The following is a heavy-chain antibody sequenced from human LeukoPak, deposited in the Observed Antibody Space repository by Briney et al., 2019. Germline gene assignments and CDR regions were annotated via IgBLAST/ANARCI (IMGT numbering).Heavy chain of an antibody. V-gene: IGHV1-2*02. Sequence: ASVKVSCKASGYTFTSYDINWVRQATGQGLEWMGWINPNSGGTNYAQKFQGRVTMTRDTSISTAYMELSSLRSDDTAVYYCARDRGGYGNWGQGTLVTVSS. D-gene: IGHD5-12*01. CDR2: INPNSGGT. CDR1: GYTFTSYD. J-gene: IGHJ4*02. CDR3: ARDRGGYGN.